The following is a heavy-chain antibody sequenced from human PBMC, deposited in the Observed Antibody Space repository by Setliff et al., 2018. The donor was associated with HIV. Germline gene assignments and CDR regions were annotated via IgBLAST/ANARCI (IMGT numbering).Heavy chain of an antibody. CDR3: ARDSEWGSYIFWTFDI. D-gene: IGHD1-26*01. Sequence: ASVKVSCKASGFTFSNSAVHWVRQARGQRLEWMGWISAYNGNTNYAQKLQGRVTMTTDTSTSTAYMELRSLRSDDTAVYYCARDSEWGSYIFWTFDIWGQGTMVTVSS. CDR2: ISAYNGNT. J-gene: IGHJ3*02. CDR1: GFTFSNSA. V-gene: IGHV1-18*04.